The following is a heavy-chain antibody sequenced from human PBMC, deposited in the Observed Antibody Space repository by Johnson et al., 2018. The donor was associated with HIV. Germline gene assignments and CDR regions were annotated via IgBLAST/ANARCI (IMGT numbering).Heavy chain of an antibody. Sequence: VQLVESGGGVVQPGRSLRLSCAASGFTFSSYWMSWVRQAPGKGLAWVANIKQDGSENYSVDSVKGRFTISRDNAKNSLYLQMNSLRAEDTAVFYCTYSSAWSPGAFDIWGQGTMVTVSS. J-gene: IGHJ3*02. D-gene: IGHD6-19*01. V-gene: IGHV3-7*01. CDR1: GFTFSSYW. CDR2: IKQDGSEN. CDR3: TYSSAWSPGAFDI.